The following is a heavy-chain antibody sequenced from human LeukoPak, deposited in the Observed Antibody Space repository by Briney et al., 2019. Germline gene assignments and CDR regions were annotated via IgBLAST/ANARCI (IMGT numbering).Heavy chain of an antibody. CDR2: INGGNGYT. V-gene: IGHV1-3*01. D-gene: IGHD3-22*01. Sequence: ASVKVSCKASGGTFSSYAISWVRQAPGQRLEWMGWINGGNGYTKYSQKFQGRVTITRDTSASTAYMDLSSLRSEDTAVYYCAITYYSDSSGYHDAFDIWGQGTMVTVSS. J-gene: IGHJ3*02. CDR3: AITYYSDSSGYHDAFDI. CDR1: GGTFSSYA.